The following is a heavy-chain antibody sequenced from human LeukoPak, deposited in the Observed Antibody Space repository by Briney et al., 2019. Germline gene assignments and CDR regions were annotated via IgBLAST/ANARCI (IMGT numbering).Heavy chain of an antibody. CDR3: ARATRYCSGGSCVYYFDY. J-gene: IGHJ4*02. CDR2: INSDGSST. D-gene: IGHD2-15*01. V-gene: IGHV3-74*01. Sequence: GGSPRLSCAASGFTFSSYWMHWVRQAPGKGLVWVSRINSDGSSTSYADSVKGRFTISRDNAKNTLHPQMNSLRAEDTAVYYCARATRYCSGGSCVYYFDYWGQGTLVTVSS. CDR1: GFTFSSYW.